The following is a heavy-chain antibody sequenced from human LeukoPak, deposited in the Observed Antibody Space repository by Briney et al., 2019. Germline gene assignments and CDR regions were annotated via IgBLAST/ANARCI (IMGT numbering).Heavy chain of an antibody. CDR2: IEWDDDK. CDR3: ARIITLSNGRYSSKTLDY. J-gene: IGHJ4*02. V-gene: IGHV2-70*11. CDR1: GFSLSTSGMC. D-gene: IGHD1-26*01. Sequence: SGPALVKPTQTLTLTCTFSGFSLSTSGMCVSWIRQPPGKALEWLARIEWDDDKYYSTSLKTRLTISKDTSKNQMVLTMTNMDPVDTATYYCARIITLSNGRYSSKTLDYWGQGTLVTVSS.